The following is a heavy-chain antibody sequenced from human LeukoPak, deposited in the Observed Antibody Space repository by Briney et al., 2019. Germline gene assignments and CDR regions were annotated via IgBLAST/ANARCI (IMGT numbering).Heavy chain of an antibody. D-gene: IGHD6-13*01. CDR2: IRYDGSDK. CDR3: ASKFGSSWSGYYFDY. V-gene: IGHV3-30*02. J-gene: IGHJ4*02. Sequence: PGGSLRLSCAASGFAFSSYGMHWVRQAPGKGLEWVAFIRYDGSDKYYADSVKGRITISRDNSKNTVYVQMNSLRAEDTAVYYCASKFGSSWSGYYFDYWGQGTLVTVSS. CDR1: GFAFSSYG.